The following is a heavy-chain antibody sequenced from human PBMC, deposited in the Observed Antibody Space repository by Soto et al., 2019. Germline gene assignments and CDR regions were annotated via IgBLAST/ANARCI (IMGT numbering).Heavy chain of an antibody. Sequence: QITLKESGPTLVKPTQTLTLTCTFSGFSLSSPAVGVNWIRQPPGKALEWLALIYWDDDKQYSPSLRSRLTITKDTSKIQVVLTMTNIDPVDTATYYCAPGSGWLSDYWGQGTLVTVSS. CDR1: GFSLSSPAVG. J-gene: IGHJ4*02. D-gene: IGHD6-19*01. V-gene: IGHV2-5*02. CDR3: APGSGWLSDY. CDR2: IYWDDDK.